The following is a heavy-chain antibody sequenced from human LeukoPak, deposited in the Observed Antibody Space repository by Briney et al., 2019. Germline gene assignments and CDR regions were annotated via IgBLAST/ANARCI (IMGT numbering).Heavy chain of an antibody. CDR1: GGTFSSYA. D-gene: IGHD2-8*01. J-gene: IGHJ6*02. CDR2: IIPISGTA. Sequence: SVKVSCKASGGTFSSYAISWVRQAPGQGLEWMGGIIPISGTANYAQKFQGRVTITADESTSTAYMELSSLRSEDTAVYYCATARGYCTNGVCYPYYFYGMDVWGQGTTVTVSS. CDR3: ATARGYCTNGVCYPYYFYGMDV. V-gene: IGHV1-69*13.